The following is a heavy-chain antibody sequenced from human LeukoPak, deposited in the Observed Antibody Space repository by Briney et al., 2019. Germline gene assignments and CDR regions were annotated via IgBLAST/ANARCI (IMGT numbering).Heavy chain of an antibody. CDR2: INHSGST. CDR1: GGSFSGYY. V-gene: IGHV4-34*01. D-gene: IGHD3-22*01. Sequence: PSETLSLTCAVYGGSFSGYYWSWIRQPPGKGLEWIGEINHSGSTNYNPSLKSRVTISVDTSKNQFSLKPSSVTAADTAVYYCARVWMIVVGLDAFDIWGQGTMVTVSS. J-gene: IGHJ3*02. CDR3: ARVWMIVVGLDAFDI.